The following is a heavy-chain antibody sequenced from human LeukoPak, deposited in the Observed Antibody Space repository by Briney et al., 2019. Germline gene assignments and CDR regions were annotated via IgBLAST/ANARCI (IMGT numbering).Heavy chain of an antibody. V-gene: IGHV1-2*02. D-gene: IGHD2-15*01. CDR2: INPNSGGT. Sequence: GASVKVSCKASGYTFTGYYMHRARQAPGQGLEWMGWINPNSGGTNYAQKFQGRVTMTKDTSISTAYMELSRLRSDDTAVYYCARTPSISATSLYYFDYWGQGTLVTVSS. J-gene: IGHJ4*02. CDR3: ARTPSISATSLYYFDY. CDR1: GYTFTGYY.